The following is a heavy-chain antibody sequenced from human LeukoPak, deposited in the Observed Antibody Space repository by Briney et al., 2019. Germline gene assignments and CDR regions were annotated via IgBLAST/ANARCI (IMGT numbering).Heavy chain of an antibody. Sequence: ASVKVSCKASGYTFTGYYMHWVRQAPGQGLEWMGIINPSGGSSSYAQKFQGRVTMTRDMSTSTVYMELSSLRSEDTAVYYCAARTYYYSSGSYISEYWGQGTLVTVSS. V-gene: IGHV1-46*01. D-gene: IGHD3-10*01. J-gene: IGHJ4*02. CDR2: INPSGGSS. CDR1: GYTFTGYY. CDR3: AARTYYYSSGSYISEY.